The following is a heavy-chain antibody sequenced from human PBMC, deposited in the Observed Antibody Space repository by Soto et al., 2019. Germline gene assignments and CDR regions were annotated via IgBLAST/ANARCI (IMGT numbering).Heavy chain of an antibody. CDR1: TYMFSNYG. D-gene: IGHD3-10*01. Sequence: QDQLVQSGAEILKPGASVKVACKTSTYMFSNYGVSWVRQAPGHGLEWMGWISAYNGNTNYAQKLKDRVTLTTDTSTSTAYLELTSLRSDDTAVHHCATDTYYYQSGSYDNAGMDDWGQGTTVTVSS. CDR3: ATDTYYYQSGSYDNAGMDD. CDR2: ISAYNGNT. J-gene: IGHJ6*02. V-gene: IGHV1-18*01.